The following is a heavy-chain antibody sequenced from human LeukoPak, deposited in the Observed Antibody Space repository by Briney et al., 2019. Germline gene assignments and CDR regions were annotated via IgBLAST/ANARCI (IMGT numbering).Heavy chain of an antibody. CDR3: ARVTRSGFYYYMDV. CDR1: GFSLSTSGMC. CDR2: IDWDDDK. V-gene: IGHV2-70*11. J-gene: IGHJ6*03. D-gene: IGHD5-12*01. Sequence: SGPALVKPTQTLTLTCTFSGFSLSTSGMCVGWIRQPPGKALEWLARIDWDDDKYYSTSLKTRLTISKDTSKNQVVLTMTNMDPVDTATYYCARVTRSGFYYYMDVWGKGTTVTVSS.